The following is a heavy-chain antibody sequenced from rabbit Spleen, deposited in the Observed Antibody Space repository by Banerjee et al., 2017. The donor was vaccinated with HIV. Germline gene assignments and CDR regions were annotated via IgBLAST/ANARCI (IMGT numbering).Heavy chain of an antibody. CDR2: IDTSDGDT. D-gene: IGHD6-1*01. J-gene: IGHJ4*01. V-gene: IGHV1S45*01. CDR3: VRDAGASLYGYVDLNF. Sequence: LEESGGGLVKPGGTLTLTCTVSGFSFSSNWICWVRQAPGKGLEWIACIDTSDGDTDYANWPKGRFTISKASSTTVTLKMTSLTAADTATYFCVRDAGASLYGYVDLNFWGPGTLVTVS. CDR1: GFSFSSNW.